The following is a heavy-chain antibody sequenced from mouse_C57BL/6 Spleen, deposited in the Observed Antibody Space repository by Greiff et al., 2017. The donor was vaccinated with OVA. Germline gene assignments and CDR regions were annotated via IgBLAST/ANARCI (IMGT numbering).Heavy chain of an antibody. J-gene: IGHJ1*03. D-gene: IGHD1-1*01. CDR1: GYTFTSYW. CDR2: IDPSDSYT. CDR3: ARHYYGSSYLWYFDV. V-gene: IGHV1-50*01. Sequence: VQLQPPGAELVKPGASVKLSCKASGYTFTSYWMPWVKQRPGQGLEWIGEIDPSDSYTNYNQKFKGKATLTVDTSSSTAYMQLSSLPSEDSAVYYCARHYYGSSYLWYFDVWGTGTTVTVSS.